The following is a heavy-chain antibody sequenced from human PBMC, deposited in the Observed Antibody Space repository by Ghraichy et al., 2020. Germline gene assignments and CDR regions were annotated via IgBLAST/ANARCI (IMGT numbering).Heavy chain of an antibody. CDR1: GGSFSGYY. J-gene: IGHJ4*02. V-gene: IGHV4-34*01. Sequence: ETLSLTCAVYGGSFSGYYWSWIRQPPGKGLEWIGEINHSGSTNYNPSLKSRVTISVDTSKNQFSLKLSSVTAADTAVYYCARYGSWGSRAVIYWGQGTLVTVSS. CDR2: INHSGST. CDR3: ARYGSWGSRAVIY. D-gene: IGHD2-15*01.